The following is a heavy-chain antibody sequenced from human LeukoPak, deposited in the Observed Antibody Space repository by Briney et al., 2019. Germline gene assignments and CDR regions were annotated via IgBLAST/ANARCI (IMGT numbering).Heavy chain of an antibody. CDR1: GGSISSYY. CDR2: VSHTGST. V-gene: IGHV4-59*12. CDR3: ARGAYYRYDC. Sequence: PSETLSLTCTVSGGSISSYYWSWIRQPPGKGLEWIGEVSHTGSTNYKPSLKSRVTMSVDRSKNQISLTLSSVTAADTAVYYCARGAYYRYDCWGQGTLVTVSS. D-gene: IGHD1-26*01. J-gene: IGHJ4*02.